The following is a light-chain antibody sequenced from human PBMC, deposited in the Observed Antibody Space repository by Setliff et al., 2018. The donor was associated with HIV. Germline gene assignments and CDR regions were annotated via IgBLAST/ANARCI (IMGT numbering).Light chain of an antibody. V-gene: IGLV2-23*02. CDR1: SSDIGGHNL. CDR3: CSYSRSTAPYV. J-gene: IGLJ1*01. Sequence: QSALAQVASVSGSLVQLITISCTGSSSDIGGHNLVSWFRVDPGKAPKLIICNVYLLASGVSPRFSASKSGNTASLTIFGLQSEDEGDYYCCSYSRSTAPYVVGSGTKVTVL. CDR2: NVY.